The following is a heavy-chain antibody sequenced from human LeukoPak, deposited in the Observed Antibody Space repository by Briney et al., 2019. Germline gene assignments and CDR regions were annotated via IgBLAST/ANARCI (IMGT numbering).Heavy chain of an antibody. Sequence: PGGSLRLSCAASGFTFSNYVMHWVRQAPGKGLEWVAFISYDGSDKDSADSVKGRFSISRDNSKNTLYLQMNSLRAEDTAVYYCARDPDYYDSGGSFDIWGQGTMVTVSS. CDR2: ISYDGSDK. D-gene: IGHD3-22*01. J-gene: IGHJ3*02. CDR3: ARDPDYYDSGGSFDI. CDR1: GFTFSNYV. V-gene: IGHV3-30-3*01.